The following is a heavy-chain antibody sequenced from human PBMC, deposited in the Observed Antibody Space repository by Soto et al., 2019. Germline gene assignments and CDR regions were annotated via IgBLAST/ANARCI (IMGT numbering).Heavy chain of an antibody. CDR2: MYWHDDK. J-gene: IGHJ5*01. Sequence: SGPTLVNPTQTLTLTCTFSGFSLTNTGVTVGLIRQPPGKALEWLALMYWHDDKRYNPSLRNRLTIAKDTSKNRVVLTLANVGPVDTATYFCAHSHFEILTGPFDSWGRGTLVTVYS. CDR1: GFSLTNTGVT. D-gene: IGHD3-9*01. V-gene: IGHV2-5*01. CDR3: AHSHFEILTGPFDS.